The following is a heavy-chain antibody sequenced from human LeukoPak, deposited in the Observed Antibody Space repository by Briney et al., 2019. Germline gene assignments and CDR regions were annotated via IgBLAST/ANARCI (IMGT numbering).Heavy chain of an antibody. Sequence: SVKVSCKASGGTFSSYAISWVRQAPGQGLEWMGRIIPILGIANYAQKFQGRVTITADKSTSTAYMELSSLRSEDTAVYYCARSWRGSSASGWWFDYWGQGTLVTVSS. CDR2: IIPILGIA. D-gene: IGHD2-15*01. J-gene: IGHJ4*02. CDR1: GGTFSSYA. V-gene: IGHV1-69*04. CDR3: ARSWRGSSASGWWFDY.